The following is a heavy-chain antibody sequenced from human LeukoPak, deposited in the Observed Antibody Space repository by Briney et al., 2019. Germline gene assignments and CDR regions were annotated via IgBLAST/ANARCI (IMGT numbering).Heavy chain of an antibody. CDR2: IIRKANSYAT. CDR1: GFTFSGPA. D-gene: IGHD6-13*01. V-gene: IGHV3-73*01. CDR3: AREEIAAAGTYPAGYFDY. Sequence: PGGSLRLSCAASGFTFSGPAMHWVRQASGKGLEWVGRIIRKANSYATAYAASVQCRFTICRDDSKNTAYLQMNSLKTEDTAVYYCAREEIAAAGTYPAGYFDYWGQGTLVTVSS. J-gene: IGHJ4*02.